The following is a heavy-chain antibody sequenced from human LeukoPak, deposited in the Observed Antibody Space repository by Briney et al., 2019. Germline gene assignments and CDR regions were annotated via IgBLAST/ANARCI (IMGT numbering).Heavy chain of an antibody. J-gene: IGHJ6*03. D-gene: IGHD3-3*01. CDR2: VHYNGSP. CDR1: GGSISGYY. Sequence: SETLSLTCTVSGGSISGYYWSWIRQAPGKGLGWIGYVHYNGSPNYNASLKSRVTISVDASKNQFSLKVSFVSAADTAVYYCARTTFWSGRSPDYHHCYMDVWGKGTTVTVSS. V-gene: IGHV4-59*01. CDR3: ARTTFWSGRSPDYHHCYMDV.